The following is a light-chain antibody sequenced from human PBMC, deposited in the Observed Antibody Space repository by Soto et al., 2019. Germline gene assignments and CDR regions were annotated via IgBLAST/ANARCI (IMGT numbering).Light chain of an antibody. J-gene: IGKJ3*01. CDR3: QQSYSTPFT. Sequence: DIQMTQSPSSLSASVGDRVTITCRASQTVSVYLNWYRQEPGKAPKLLIFSASTLQSGVPPRFSGSGSGTDFTLTISNLQPEDFATYYCQQSYSTPFTFGFGTKVDVK. V-gene: IGKV1-39*01. CDR2: SAS. CDR1: QTVSVY.